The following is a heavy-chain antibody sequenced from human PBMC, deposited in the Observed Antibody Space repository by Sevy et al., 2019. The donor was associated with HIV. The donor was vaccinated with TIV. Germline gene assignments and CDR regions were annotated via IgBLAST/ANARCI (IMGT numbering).Heavy chain of an antibody. CDR1: GGTFSSYA. CDR3: ARVREYYGSGSYKGPLDY. V-gene: IGHV1-69*13. CDR2: IIPIFGTA. D-gene: IGHD3-10*01. J-gene: IGHJ4*02. Sequence: ASVKVSCKASGGTFSSYAISWVRQAPGQGLEWMGRIIPIFGTANYAQKFQGRVTITADESTSTACMELSSLRSEDTAVYYCARVREYYGSGSYKGPLDYWGQGTLVTVSS.